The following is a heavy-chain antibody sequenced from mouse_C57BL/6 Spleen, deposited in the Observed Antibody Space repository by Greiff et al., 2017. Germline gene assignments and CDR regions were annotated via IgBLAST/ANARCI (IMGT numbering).Heavy chain of an antibody. V-gene: IGHV10-1*01. CDR3: VRQRDGSHFDY. CDR2: IRSKSNNYAT. Sequence: EVKLVESGGGLVQPKGSLKLSCAASGFSFNTYAMNWVRQAPGKGLEWVARIRSKSNNYATYYADSVKDRFTISRDDSESMLYLQMNNLKTEDTAMYYCVRQRDGSHFDYWGQGTTLTVSS. D-gene: IGHD2-3*01. CDR1: GFSFNTYA. J-gene: IGHJ2*01.